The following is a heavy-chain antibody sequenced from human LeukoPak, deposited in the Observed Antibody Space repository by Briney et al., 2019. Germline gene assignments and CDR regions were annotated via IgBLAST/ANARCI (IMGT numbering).Heavy chain of an antibody. Sequence: ASVKVSCKASGYTFTSYYMHWVRQAPGQGLEWMGIINPSGGSTSYAQKFQGRVTMTRDTSTSTVYMELSSLRSEDTAVYYCARDSLIAARGRCFLWFDPWGQGTLVTVSS. V-gene: IGHV1-46*01. CDR1: GYTFTSYY. CDR2: INPSGGST. CDR3: ARDSLIAARGRCFLWFDP. D-gene: IGHD6-6*01. J-gene: IGHJ5*02.